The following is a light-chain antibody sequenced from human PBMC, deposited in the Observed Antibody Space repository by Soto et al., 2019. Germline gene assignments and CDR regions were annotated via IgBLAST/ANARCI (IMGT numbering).Light chain of an antibody. CDR2: GTT. Sequence: QSVLTQPPSVSGAPGQWVTISCTGSNSNIGAGYDVHWYRQLPGTAPKLLIYGTTKRPSGVPDRFSGSKSASSASLAITGLQTEDEADYYCQSYDNSLTGFYVFGTGTKVNVL. V-gene: IGLV1-40*01. CDR1: NSNIGAGYD. J-gene: IGLJ1*01. CDR3: QSYDNSLTGFYV.